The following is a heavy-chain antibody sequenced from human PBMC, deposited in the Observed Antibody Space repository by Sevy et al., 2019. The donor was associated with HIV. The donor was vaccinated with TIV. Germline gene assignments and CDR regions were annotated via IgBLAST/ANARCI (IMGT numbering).Heavy chain of an antibody. CDR1: GFTFSSYA. V-gene: IGHV3-30-3*01. D-gene: IGHD2-21*01. Sequence: GGSLRLSCAASGFTFSSYAMHWVHQAPGKGLEWVAVISYDGSNKYYADSVKGRFTISRDNSKNTLYLQMNSLRAEDTAVYYCARALPQLLSVGYFDLWGRGTLVTVSS. J-gene: IGHJ2*01. CDR2: ISYDGSNK. CDR3: ARALPQLLSVGYFDL.